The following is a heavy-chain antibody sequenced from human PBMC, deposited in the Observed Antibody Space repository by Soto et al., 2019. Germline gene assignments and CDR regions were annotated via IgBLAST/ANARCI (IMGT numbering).Heavy chain of an antibody. Sequence: QVQLQESGPGLVKPSETLSLTCTVSGGSISSYYWSWIRQPPGKGLEWIGYIYYSGSTNYNPSLKSRVTISVDTSKNQFSLKLSSVTAADTAVYYCARELEGVPAAMGNDAFDIWGQGTMVTVSS. CDR2: IYYSGST. D-gene: IGHD2-2*01. CDR1: GGSISSYY. CDR3: ARELEGVPAAMGNDAFDI. J-gene: IGHJ3*02. V-gene: IGHV4-59*01.